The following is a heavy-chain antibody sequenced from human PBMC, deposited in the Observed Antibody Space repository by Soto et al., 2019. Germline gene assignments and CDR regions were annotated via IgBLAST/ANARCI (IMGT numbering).Heavy chain of an antibody. CDR1: GASINSSDW. CDR2: VYHSGST. CDR3: ARVHDY. J-gene: IGHJ4*02. V-gene: IGHV4-4*02. Sequence: SETLSLTCTVSGASINSSDWWTWVRQSPGRGLEWIASVYHSGSTNYNPSLRDRVIISVDKSRNQFSLKLTSVTAADTAMYYCARVHDYWGQGTLVTVSS.